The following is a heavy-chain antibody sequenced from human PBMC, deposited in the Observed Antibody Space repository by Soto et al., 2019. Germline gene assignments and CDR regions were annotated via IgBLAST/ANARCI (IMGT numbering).Heavy chain of an antibody. CDR1: GGSFIGYY. J-gene: IGHJ5*02. V-gene: IGHV4-34*01. CDR2: INHSGST. D-gene: IGHD3-3*01. CDR3: ARRITIFGGVIVYNWFDP. Sequence: SETLSLTCAVYGGSFIGYYWSWILQPPGKGLEWIGEINHSGSTNYNPSLKSRVTISVDTSKNQFSLKLSSVTAADTAVYYCARRITIFGGVIVYNWFDPWGQGTLVTVSS.